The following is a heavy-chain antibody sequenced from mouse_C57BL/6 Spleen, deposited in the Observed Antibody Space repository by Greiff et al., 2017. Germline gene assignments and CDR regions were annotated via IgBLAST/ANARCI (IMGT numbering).Heavy chain of an antibody. CDR3: VRHGDNWGYFDV. CDR2: IRSKSNNYAT. V-gene: IGHV10-1*01. J-gene: IGHJ1*03. D-gene: IGHD4-1*01. CDR1: GFSFNTYA. Sequence: EVQVVESGGGLVQPKGSLKLSCAASGFSFNTYAMNWVRQAPGKGLEWVARIRSKSNNYATYYADSVKDRFTISRDDSESMLYLQMNNLKTEDTAMYYCVRHGDNWGYFDVWGTGTTVTVSS.